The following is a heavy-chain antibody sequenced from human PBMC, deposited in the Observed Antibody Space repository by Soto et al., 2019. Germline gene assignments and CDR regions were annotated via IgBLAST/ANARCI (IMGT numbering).Heavy chain of an antibody. CDR1: GYSFATSG. CDR3: ARAGQYYDASGYAN. Sequence: QVKLVQSGTEVKKPGASIKVSCKASGYSFATSGMTWVRQAPGQGLEWGGWISAYNGNTNYDQNLQDRVTMTTDTSTSTAYVELRNLRSDDSAVYYCARAGQYYDASGYANWGQGTLVTVSS. D-gene: IGHD3-22*01. J-gene: IGHJ4*02. CDR2: ISAYNGNT. V-gene: IGHV1-18*01.